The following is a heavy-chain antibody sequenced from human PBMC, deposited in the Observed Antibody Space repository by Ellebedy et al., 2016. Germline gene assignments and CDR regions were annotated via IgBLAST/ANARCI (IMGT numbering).Heavy chain of an antibody. V-gene: IGHV3-23*01. CDR3: AKAYYDRSGYYHY. D-gene: IGHD3-22*01. CDR2: ISDTGGST. Sequence: GESLKISXAASGFTFSSYSMNWVRQAPGKGLEWVSAISDTGGSTYYADSVKGRFAISRDNSKNTLYLQMTSLRAEDTAVYYCAKAYYDRSGYYHYWGQGALVTVSS. CDR1: GFTFSSYS. J-gene: IGHJ4*02.